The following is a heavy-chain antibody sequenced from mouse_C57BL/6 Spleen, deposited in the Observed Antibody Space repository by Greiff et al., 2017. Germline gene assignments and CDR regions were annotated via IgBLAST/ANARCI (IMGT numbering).Heavy chain of an antibody. D-gene: IGHD3-2*02. CDR3: ARDGGYGRYCDV. CDR1: GYAFTNYL. J-gene: IGHJ1*03. CDR2: INPGSGGT. V-gene: IGHV1-54*01. Sequence: QVQLQQSGAELVRPGTSVKVSCKASGYAFTNYLIEWVKQRPGQGLEWIGVINPGSGGTNYNEKFKGKATLTADKSSSTAYMQLSSLTSEDSAVYFCARDGGYGRYCDVWGTGTTGTVSS.